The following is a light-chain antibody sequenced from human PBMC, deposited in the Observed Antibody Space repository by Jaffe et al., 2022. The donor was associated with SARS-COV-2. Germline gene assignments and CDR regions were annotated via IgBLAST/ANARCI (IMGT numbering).Light chain of an antibody. J-gene: IGLJ2*01. CDR2: QNN. CDR1: KLGDKY. Sequence: SYELTQPPSVSVSPGQTASITCSGDKLGDKYAHWYQQKPGQSPVLVIYQNNKRPSGIPERFSGSNSGNTATLTISGTQAMDEADYYCQAWDSKVFGGGTKLTVL. CDR3: QAWDSKV. V-gene: IGLV3-1*01.